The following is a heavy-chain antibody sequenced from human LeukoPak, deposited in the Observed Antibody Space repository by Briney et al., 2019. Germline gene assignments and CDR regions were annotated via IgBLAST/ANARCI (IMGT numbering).Heavy chain of an antibody. V-gene: IGHV1-46*01. CDR2: INPSGGNT. D-gene: IGHD3-16*01. J-gene: IGHJ3*02. CDR3: ASNKPGELGAFDI. CDR1: GYTFTSYY. Sequence: ASVKVSCKASGYTFTSYYMHWVRQAPGQGPEWMGIINPSGGNTSYAQKFQGRVTVTRDTSTSTVYMELSSLRSEDTAVYYCASNKPGELGAFDIWGQGTMVTVSS.